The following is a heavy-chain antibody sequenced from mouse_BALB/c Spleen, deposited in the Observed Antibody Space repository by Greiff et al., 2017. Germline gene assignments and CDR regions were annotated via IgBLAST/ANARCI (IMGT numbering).Heavy chain of an antibody. CDR3: ATAGRGNYLFAY. Sequence: EVKLEESGPSLVKPSQTLSLTCSVTGDSITSGYWNWIRKFPGNKLEYMGYISYSGSTYYNPSLKSRISITRDTSKNQYYLQLNSVTTEDTATYYCATAGRGNYLFAYWGQGTLVTVSA. CDR2: ISYSGST. V-gene: IGHV3-8*02. D-gene: IGHD2-1*01. CDR1: GDSITSGY. J-gene: IGHJ3*01.